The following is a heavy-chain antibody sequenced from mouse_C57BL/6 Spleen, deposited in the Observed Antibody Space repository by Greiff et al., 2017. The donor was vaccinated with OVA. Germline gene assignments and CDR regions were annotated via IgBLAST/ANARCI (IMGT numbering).Heavy chain of an antibody. CDR3: ARGGLRQYYYAMDY. Sequence: QVQLKESGAELARPGASVKLSCKASGYTFTSYGISWVKQRTGQGLEWIGEIYPRSGNTYYNEKFKGKATLTADKSSSTAYMELRSLTSEDSAVYFCARGGLRQYYYAMDYWGQGTSVTVSS. D-gene: IGHD2-4*01. CDR2: IYPRSGNT. CDR1: GYTFTSYG. J-gene: IGHJ4*01. V-gene: IGHV1-81*01.